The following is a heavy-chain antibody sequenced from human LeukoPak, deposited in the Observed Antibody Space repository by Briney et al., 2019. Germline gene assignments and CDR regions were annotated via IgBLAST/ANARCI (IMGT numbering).Heavy chain of an antibody. V-gene: IGHV4-34*01. D-gene: IGHD3-22*01. Sequence: SETLSLTCAVHGGSFSGYYWSWIRQPPGKGLEWIGEINHSGSTNYNPSLKSRVTISVDTSKNQFSLKLSSVTAADTAVYYCARRGSYYYDSSGYYPFDYWGQGTLVTVSS. J-gene: IGHJ4*02. CDR3: ARRGSYYYDSSGYYPFDY. CDR1: GGSFSGYY. CDR2: INHSGST.